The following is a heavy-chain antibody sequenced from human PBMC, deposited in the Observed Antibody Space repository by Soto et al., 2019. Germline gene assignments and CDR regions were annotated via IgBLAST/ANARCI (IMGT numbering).Heavy chain of an antibody. CDR1: ELSLSTSGVG. D-gene: IGHD3-10*02. Sequence: QITLKESGPTLVEPTQTLTLTCTFSELSLSTSGVGVGWIRQPPGKALEWLAPIYWDDDKRYSPSLKSRLTITKVTFNNQVVLTRANMDPVDTAKYYCVHSHVLRLFGFDSWGQGTLVTVPS. CDR2: IYWDDDK. V-gene: IGHV2-5*02. CDR3: VHSHVLRLFGFDS. J-gene: IGHJ4*02.